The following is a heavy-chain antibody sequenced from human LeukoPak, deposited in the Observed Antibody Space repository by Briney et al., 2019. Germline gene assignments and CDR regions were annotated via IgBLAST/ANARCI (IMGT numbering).Heavy chain of an antibody. V-gene: IGHV4-31*03. CDR2: NYYSGST. CDR1: GGSISSGGYY. Sequence: SETLSLTRTVSGGSISSGGYYWSWIRHHPGKGLECIGYNYYSGSTYFNPSLKSRVTISVDTSKNQFSLKLSSVTAADTAVYYCARGRDGYNSYFDYWGQGTLVTVSS. D-gene: IGHD5-24*01. CDR3: ARGRDGYNSYFDY. J-gene: IGHJ4*02.